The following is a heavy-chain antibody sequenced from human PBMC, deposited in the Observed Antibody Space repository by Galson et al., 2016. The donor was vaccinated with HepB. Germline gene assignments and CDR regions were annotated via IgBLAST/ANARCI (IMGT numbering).Heavy chain of an antibody. CDR1: GFTFRNVW. J-gene: IGHJ6*03. V-gene: IGHV3-15*01. D-gene: IGHD6-19*01. CDR3: TTDSDPRSSYYYYYYTMDV. CDR2: VKSKTDGGTI. Sequence: SLRLSCAVSGFTFRNVWMSWVRQAPGKGLECVGRVKSKTDGGTIDYAAPVKGRFTISRDDSKNTLYLQMNSLKSEDTAIYYCTTDSDPRSSYYYYYYTMDVGGKGTTVTVSS.